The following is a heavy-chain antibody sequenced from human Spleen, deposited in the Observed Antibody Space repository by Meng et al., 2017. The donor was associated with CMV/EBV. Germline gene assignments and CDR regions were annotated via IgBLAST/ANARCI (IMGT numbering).Heavy chain of an antibody. CDR1: GPISSVGYS. CDR3: AREDGSGSYGNYYFDY. V-gene: IGHV4-31*02. CDR2: ISYNGNT. D-gene: IGHD3-10*01. J-gene: IGHJ4*02. Sequence: GPISSVGYSWSLIPQTPGTGLEWIGYISYNGNTYYNPSLKSRVTISVDTSKNQFSLRLNSVPAADTAVYYCAREDGSGSYGNYYFDYWGQGTLVTVSS.